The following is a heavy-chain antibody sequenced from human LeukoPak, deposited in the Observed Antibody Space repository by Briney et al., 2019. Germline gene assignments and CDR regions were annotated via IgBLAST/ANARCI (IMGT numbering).Heavy chain of an antibody. Sequence: PGGSLRLSCAASGFTFSSYTMSWVRQAPGKGLEWVSTITTSDGNTYYADSVKGRFTVSRDNSKNTLYLQMNSLRAEDTAVYYCARDLGGGDCNFDYWGQGTLVTVSS. J-gene: IGHJ4*02. V-gene: IGHV3-23*01. D-gene: IGHD2-21*02. CDR1: GFTFSSYT. CDR2: ITTSDGNT. CDR3: ARDLGGGDCNFDY.